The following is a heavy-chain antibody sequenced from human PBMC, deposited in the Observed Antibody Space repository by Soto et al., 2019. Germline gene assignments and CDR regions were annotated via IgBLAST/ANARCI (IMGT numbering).Heavy chain of an antibody. Sequence: QVQLVQSGAEVKKPGSSVKVSCKASGGTFSSYAISWVRQAPGQGLEWMGGIIPIFATANYAQKFQGRVTITADESTRTAYMELSSLRSEDTAVYSCARVEGGSHTMGRGDPPYGMDVWGQGTTVTVSS. V-gene: IGHV1-69*01. CDR2: IIPIFATA. D-gene: IGHD3-10*01. CDR3: ARVEGGSHTMGRGDPPYGMDV. J-gene: IGHJ6*02. CDR1: GGTFSSYA.